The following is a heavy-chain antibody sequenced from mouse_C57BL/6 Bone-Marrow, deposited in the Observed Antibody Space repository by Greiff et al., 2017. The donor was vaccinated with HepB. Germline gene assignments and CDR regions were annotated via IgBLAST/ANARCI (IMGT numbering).Heavy chain of an antibody. CDR3: ARNVDSSGYLDY. CDR1: GFSLTSYG. CDR2: IWSGGST. V-gene: IGHV2-2*01. D-gene: IGHD3-2*02. J-gene: IGHJ2*01. Sequence: VQLKESGPGLVQPSQSLSITCTVSGFSLTSYGVHWVRQSPGKGLEWLGVIWSGGSTDYNAAFISRLSISKDNSKSQVFFKMNSLQADDTAIYYCARNVDSSGYLDYWGQGTTLTVSS.